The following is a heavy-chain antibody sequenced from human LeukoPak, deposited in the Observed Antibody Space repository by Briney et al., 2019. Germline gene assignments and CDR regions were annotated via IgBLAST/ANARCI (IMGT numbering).Heavy chain of an antibody. V-gene: IGHV4-34*01. CDR3: ASRSRPWRWFDP. CDR2: INHSGST. J-gene: IGHJ5*02. Sequence: SETLSLTCAVSGGSFSGYYWSWIRQPPGKGLEWIGEINHSGSTNYNPSLKSRVTISVDTSKNQFSLKLSSVTAADTAVYYCASRSRPWRWFDPWGQGTLVTVSS. D-gene: IGHD2-2*01. CDR1: GGSFSGYY.